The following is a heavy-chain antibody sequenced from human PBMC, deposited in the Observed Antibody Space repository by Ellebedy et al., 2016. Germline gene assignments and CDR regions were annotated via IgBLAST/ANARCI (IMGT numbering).Heavy chain of an antibody. CDR2: ITGSSGTR. V-gene: IGHV3-48*02. CDR1: GFTFSDYA. CDR3: ARGQDYAFDH. Sequence: GESLKISCAASGFTFSDYAMNWVRQAPGKGLEWISHITGSSGTRIYVDSVKGRYIISRDNAKNSLFLQMNSLRDEDTAVYYCARGQDYAFDHWGQGALVTVSS. D-gene: IGHD3-16*01. J-gene: IGHJ4*02.